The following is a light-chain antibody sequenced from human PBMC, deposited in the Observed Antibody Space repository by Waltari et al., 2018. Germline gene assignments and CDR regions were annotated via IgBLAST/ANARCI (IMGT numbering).Light chain of an antibody. CDR1: QSISSY. CDR2: AAS. CDR3: QQSYSTPPDT. J-gene: IGKJ4*01. Sequence: DIQMTQSPSSLSASVGDRVTITCRASQSISSYLNWYQQKPGKAPKLLIYAASSLQSGVPSRFSCSGSGTDFTLTISSLQPEDFATYYCQQSYSTPPDTFGGGTKVEIK. V-gene: IGKV1-39*01.